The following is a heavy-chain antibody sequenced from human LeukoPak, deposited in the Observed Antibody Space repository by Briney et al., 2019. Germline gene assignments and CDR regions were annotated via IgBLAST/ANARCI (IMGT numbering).Heavy chain of an antibody. J-gene: IGHJ4*02. CDR3: ARRTDGYNYADY. CDR1: GYTFTSYY. V-gene: IGHV1-46*03. Sequence: ASVKVSCKASGYTFTSYYMHWVRQAPGQGLEWMGIIYPSGGSATYAQKFQGRVTMTGDTSTSAVYMELSSLRSEDTAVYYCARRTDGYNYADYWGQGTLVTVSS. D-gene: IGHD5-24*01. CDR2: IYPSGGSA.